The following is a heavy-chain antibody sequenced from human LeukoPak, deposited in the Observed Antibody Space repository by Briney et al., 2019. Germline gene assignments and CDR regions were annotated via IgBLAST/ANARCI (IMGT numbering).Heavy chain of an antibody. J-gene: IGHJ3*02. Sequence: PGGSLRLSCAASGFTFSSYAMSWVRQAPGKGLEWVSAISGNGGSTYYADSVKGRFTISRDKSKNTLSLQMNSLRAEDTAVYYCAKRAVSGSYYAAFDIWGQGTMVTVSS. CDR2: ISGNGGST. CDR1: GFTFSSYA. CDR3: AKRAVSGSYYAAFDI. D-gene: IGHD1-26*01. V-gene: IGHV3-23*01.